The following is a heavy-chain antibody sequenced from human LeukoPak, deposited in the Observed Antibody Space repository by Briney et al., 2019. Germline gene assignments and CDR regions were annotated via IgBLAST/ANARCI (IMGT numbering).Heavy chain of an antibody. CDR3: ARVSGRLERQSDLDY. CDR1: GFTFASYS. J-gene: IGHJ4*02. CDR2: ISGDSTYI. V-gene: IGHV3-21*01. D-gene: IGHD1-1*01. Sequence: GGSLRLSCTASGFTFASYSMNWVRQAPGKGLEWVSSISGDSTYIYNAGSVKGRFTISRDNAQASLYLQMISLRADDTAVYYWARVSGRLERQSDLDYWGQGTLVIVSS.